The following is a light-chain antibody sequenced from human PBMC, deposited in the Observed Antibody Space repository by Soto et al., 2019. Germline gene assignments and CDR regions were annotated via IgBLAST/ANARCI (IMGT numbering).Light chain of an antibody. V-gene: IGKV3-20*01. Sequence: EIVLTQSPATLSLSPGERATLSCRASQSVSIYLAWYQQKPGQAPRLLIYGASSRATGIPDRFSGSGSGTDFTLTISRLEPEDFAVYYCQQYGITPLPFGGGTKVDI. CDR1: QSVSIY. CDR3: QQYGITPLP. CDR2: GAS. J-gene: IGKJ4*01.